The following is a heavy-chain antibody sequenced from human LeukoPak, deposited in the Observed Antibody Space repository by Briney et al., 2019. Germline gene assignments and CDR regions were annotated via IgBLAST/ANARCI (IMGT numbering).Heavy chain of an antibody. Sequence: PGGSLRLSCAASGFTFSSYAMHWVRQAPGKGLEWVAVISYDGSNKYYADSVKGRFTISRDNSIDTLYLQMNSLRPEDTVVYYCTKESSPGDYWGLGTLVSDSS. J-gene: IGHJ4*02. CDR2: ISYDGSNK. CDR3: TKESSPGDY. CDR1: GFTFSSYA. D-gene: IGHD6-6*01. V-gene: IGHV3-30*04.